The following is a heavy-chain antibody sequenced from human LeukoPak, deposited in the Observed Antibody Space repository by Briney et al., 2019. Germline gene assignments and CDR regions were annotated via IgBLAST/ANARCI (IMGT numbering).Heavy chain of an antibody. CDR3: AKDGVAAAGFDC. V-gene: IGHV3-30*18. D-gene: IGHD6-13*01. CDR2: ISYDGSNK. CDR1: GFTFSSYG. J-gene: IGHJ4*02. Sequence: GRSLRLSCAASGFTFSSYGMHWVRQAPGKGLEWVAVISYDGSNKYYADSVKGRFTSSRDNSKNTLYLQMNSLGAEDTAVYYCAKDGVAAAGFDCWGQGTLVTVSS.